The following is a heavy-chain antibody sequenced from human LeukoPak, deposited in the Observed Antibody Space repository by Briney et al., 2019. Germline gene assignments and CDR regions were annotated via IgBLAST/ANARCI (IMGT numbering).Heavy chain of an antibody. J-gene: IGHJ5*02. D-gene: IGHD3-10*01. CDR1: GGSISSSSYY. CDR3: ARGKGYYYGSDPGNWFDP. CDR2: IYYSGST. V-gene: IGHV4-39*01. Sequence: SETLSLTCTVSGGSISSSSYYWGWIRQPPGKGLEWIGSIYYSGSTYYNPSLKSRVTISVDTSKNQFSLKLSSVTAADTAVYYCARGKGYYYGSDPGNWFDPWGQGTLVTVSS.